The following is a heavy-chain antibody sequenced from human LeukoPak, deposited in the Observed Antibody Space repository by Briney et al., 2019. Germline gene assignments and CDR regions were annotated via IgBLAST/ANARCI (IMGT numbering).Heavy chain of an antibody. CDR2: ISAYNGNT. CDR1: GYTFTGYY. V-gene: IGHV1-18*04. Sequence: GASVKVSCKASGYTFTGYYMHWVRQAPGQGLEWMGWISAYNGNTNYAQKLQGRVTMTTDTSTSTAYMELRSLRSDDTAVYYCARDRTIAAAGTPDYWGQGTLVTVPS. J-gene: IGHJ4*02. CDR3: ARDRTIAAAGTPDY. D-gene: IGHD6-13*01.